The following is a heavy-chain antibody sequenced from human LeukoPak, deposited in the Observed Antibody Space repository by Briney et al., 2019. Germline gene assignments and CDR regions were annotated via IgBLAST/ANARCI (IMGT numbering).Heavy chain of an antibody. CDR3: ASEVPRTSRFDH. CDR2: LYPGGDRA. Sequence: GASVTVSCTASGYTFTGYYMHWVRQAPGQGLEWMAVLYPGGDRAIYAQRFQGRLTLTRDTSTNTVYMEVSSLASEDTAVYYCASEVPRTSRFDHWGQGTLVTVSS. J-gene: IGHJ4*02. CDR1: GYTFTGYY. V-gene: IGHV1-46*01. D-gene: IGHD2-8*01.